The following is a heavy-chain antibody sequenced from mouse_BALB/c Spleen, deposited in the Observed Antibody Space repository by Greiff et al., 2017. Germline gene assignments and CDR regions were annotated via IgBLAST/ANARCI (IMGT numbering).Heavy chain of an antibody. Sequence: EVKLVESGPGLVKPSQSLSLTCTVTGYSITSDYAWNWIRQFPGNQLEWMGYISYSGSTSYNPSLKSRISITRDTSKNQFFLQLNSVTTEDTATYYCARWRSAWFAYWGQGALVTVSA. CDR2: ISYSGST. CDR1: GYSITSDYA. CDR3: ARWRSAWFAY. J-gene: IGHJ3*01. V-gene: IGHV3-2*02.